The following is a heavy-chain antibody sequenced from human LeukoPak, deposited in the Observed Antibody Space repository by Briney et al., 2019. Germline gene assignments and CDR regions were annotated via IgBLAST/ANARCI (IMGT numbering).Heavy chain of an antibody. Sequence: SETLSLTCAVYGGSFSGYYWSWIRQPPGKGLEWIGEINHSGSTNYNPSLKSRVTISVDTSKNQFSLKLSSVTAADTAVYYCAGVGYYDSSGYSSWGQGTLVTVSS. J-gene: IGHJ5*02. D-gene: IGHD3-22*01. CDR1: GGSFSGYY. V-gene: IGHV4-34*01. CDR2: INHSGST. CDR3: AGVGYYDSSGYSS.